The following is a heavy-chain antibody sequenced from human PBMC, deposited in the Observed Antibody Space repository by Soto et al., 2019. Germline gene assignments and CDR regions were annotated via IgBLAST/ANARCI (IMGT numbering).Heavy chain of an antibody. CDR2: ISGSGGST. J-gene: IGHJ4*02. Sequence: EVQLLESGGGLVQPGGSLRLSCAASGFTFSSYAMSWVRQAPGKGLEWVSAISGSGGSTYYADSVKGRFSISRDNSKNKVFLQMNSLRAEDTAVYYCAKDLGSSGQRDYWGQGTLVTVSS. CDR3: AKDLGSSGQRDY. D-gene: IGHD3-16*01. CDR1: GFTFSSYA. V-gene: IGHV3-23*01.